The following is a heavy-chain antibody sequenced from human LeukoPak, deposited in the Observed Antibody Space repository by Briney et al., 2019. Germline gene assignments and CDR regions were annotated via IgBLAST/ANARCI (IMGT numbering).Heavy chain of an antibody. Sequence: APVKVSCKTSGYTFTTYGIYWVRQAPGQGLEWMGWICAYNGNTNYAQKLQGRVTMTTDTSTSAAYMGLRSLRSDDTAVYYCARGGYSGSLDIWGQGTMVTVSS. V-gene: IGHV1-18*01. CDR2: ICAYNGNT. CDR3: ARGGYSGSLDI. J-gene: IGHJ3*02. CDR1: GYTFTTYG. D-gene: IGHD1-26*01.